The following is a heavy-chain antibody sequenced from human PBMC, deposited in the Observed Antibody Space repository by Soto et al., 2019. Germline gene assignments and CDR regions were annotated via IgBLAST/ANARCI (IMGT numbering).Heavy chain of an antibody. CDR1: GGSISSYY. CDR2: ISYSGNT. CDR3: ARKDRSKESLAVYYYDY. Sequence: PSETLSLTCTVSGGSISSYYWSWSLQPPGKGLEWIGDISYSGNTNYNPSLKNRVTMSADTSQNHLSLNLTSATAADTAVYYCARKDRSKESLAVYYYDYWGQGTLVTVSS. D-gene: IGHD3-3*02. J-gene: IGHJ4*02. V-gene: IGHV4-59*01.